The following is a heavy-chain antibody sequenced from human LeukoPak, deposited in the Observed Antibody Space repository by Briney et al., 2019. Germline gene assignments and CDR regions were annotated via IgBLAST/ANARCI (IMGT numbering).Heavy chain of an antibody. CDR2: IYTSGST. V-gene: IGHV4-61*02. CDR3: ARRRWSGGRIDY. CDR1: GGSISSGSYY. Sequence: PSETLSLTCTVSGGSISSGSYYWSWIRQPAGKGLEWIGRIYTSGSTNYNPSLKSRVTISVDTSKNQFSLKLSSVTAADTAVYYCARRRWSGGRIDYWGQGTLVTVSS. J-gene: IGHJ4*02. D-gene: IGHD2-15*01.